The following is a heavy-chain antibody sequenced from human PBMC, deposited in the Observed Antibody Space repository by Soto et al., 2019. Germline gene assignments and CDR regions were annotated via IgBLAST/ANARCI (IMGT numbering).Heavy chain of an antibody. CDR2: IYAGAST. CDR3: VRDNWPGGYFDH. D-gene: IGHD3-10*01. V-gene: IGHV3-53*01. CDR1: GFIVGRNY. Sequence: GGSLRLSCAASGFIVGRNYMSWVRQAPGKGLEWVSVIYAGASTYYADSVKGRFTISRDNSKNALYLQMNSLRAEDTAVYYCVRDNWPGGYFDHWGQGTLVTVSS. J-gene: IGHJ4*02.